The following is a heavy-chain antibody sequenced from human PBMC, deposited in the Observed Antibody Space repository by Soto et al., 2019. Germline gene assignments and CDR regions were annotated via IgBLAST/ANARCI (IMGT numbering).Heavy chain of an antibody. V-gene: IGHV3-23*01. Sequence: PGGSLRLSCAASGFTFSSYAMSWVRQAPGKGLEWVSAISGSGGSTYYADSVKGRFTISRDNSKNTLYLQMNSLRAEDTAVYYCAKLSPTEITIFGVVIPGLFDPWGQGTLVTVSS. D-gene: IGHD3-3*01. CDR3: AKLSPTEITIFGVVIPGLFDP. J-gene: IGHJ5*02. CDR1: GFTFSSYA. CDR2: ISGSGGST.